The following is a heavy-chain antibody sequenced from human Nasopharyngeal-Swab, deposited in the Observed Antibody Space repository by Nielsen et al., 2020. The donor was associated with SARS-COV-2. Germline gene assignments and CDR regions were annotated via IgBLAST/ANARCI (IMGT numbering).Heavy chain of an antibody. V-gene: IGHV5-10-1*01. J-gene: IGHJ6*02. D-gene: IGHD3-10*01. Sequence: VRQMPGKGLDWMGRIDPSDSYTNYSPSFQGHVTISADKSISTAYLQWSSLKASDTAMYYCARQPPTGSGRGGVDVWGQGTTVTVSS. CDR3: ARQPPTGSGRGGVDV. CDR2: IDPSDSYT.